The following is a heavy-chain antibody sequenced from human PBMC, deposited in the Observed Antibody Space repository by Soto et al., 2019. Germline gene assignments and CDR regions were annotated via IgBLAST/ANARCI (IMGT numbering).Heavy chain of an antibody. D-gene: IGHD4-4*01. CDR1: GGSISSGGYY. CDR2: IYYSGST. CDR3: ARYSNYGVNWFDP. J-gene: IGHJ5*02. V-gene: IGHV4-31*03. Sequence: QVQLQESGPGLVKPSQTLSLTCTVSGGSISSGGYYWSWIRQHPGKGLEWIGYIYYSGSTYYNPSLKSRVTISVDMSKNQFSLKLSSVTAADTAVYYCARYSNYGVNWFDPWGQGTLVTVSS.